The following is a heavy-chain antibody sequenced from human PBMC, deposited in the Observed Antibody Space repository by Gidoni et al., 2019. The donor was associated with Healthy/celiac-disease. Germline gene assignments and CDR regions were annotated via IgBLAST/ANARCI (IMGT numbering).Heavy chain of an antibody. CDR3: ANAIQETGIDY. J-gene: IGHJ4*02. CDR1: GSTFSSYA. CDR2: ISGSGGST. D-gene: IGHD1-1*01. Sequence: EVQLLESGGGLVQHVGSLRLSCATSGSTFSSYAMSWVRQAPGKGLEWVSAISGSGGSTYYADSVKGRFTISRNNSKNTLYLQMNSLRAEDTAVYYCANAIQETGIDYWGQGTLVTVSS. V-gene: IGHV3-23*01.